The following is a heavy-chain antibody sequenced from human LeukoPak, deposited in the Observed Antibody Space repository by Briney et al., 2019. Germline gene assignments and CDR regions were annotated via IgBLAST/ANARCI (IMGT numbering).Heavy chain of an antibody. D-gene: IGHD2-2*01. CDR1: GFTFSSYA. CDR3: AKNAPLRCSSTSCEHP. CDR2: MAHDGSNI. V-gene: IGHV3-30*18. J-gene: IGHJ5*02. Sequence: PGGSLRLSCAASGFTFSSYAMHWVRQGPGKGLEWVAVMAHDGSNIYYAGSVQGRFTISRDNSKDTLYLQMNSLRLEDTAVYYCAKNAPLRCSSTSCEHPWGQGTLVTVSS.